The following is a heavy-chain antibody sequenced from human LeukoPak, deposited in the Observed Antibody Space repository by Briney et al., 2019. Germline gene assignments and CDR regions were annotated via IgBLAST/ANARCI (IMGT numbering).Heavy chain of an antibody. CDR1: GGSISSYY. D-gene: IGHD6-13*01. J-gene: IGHJ4*02. CDR3: ARDVGSSWFGHYFDY. V-gene: IGHV4-59*01. CDR2: IYYSGST. Sequence: SETLSLTCTVSGGSISSYYWSWIRQPPGKGLEWIGYIYYSGSTIYNPSLKSRVTISVDTSKNQFSLKLSSVTAADTAVYYCARDVGSSWFGHYFDYWGQGTLVTVSS.